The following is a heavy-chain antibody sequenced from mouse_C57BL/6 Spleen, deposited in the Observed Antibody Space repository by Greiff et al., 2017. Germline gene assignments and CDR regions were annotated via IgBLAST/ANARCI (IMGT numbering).Heavy chain of an antibody. CDR1: GYTFTSYW. CDR3: ARPTVDASGDMDY. CDR2: IDPSDSYT. Sequence: VQLQQPGAELVMPGASVKLSCKASGYTFTSYWMHWVKQRPGQGLEWIGEIDPSDSYTNYNQKFKGKSTLTVDKSSSTAYMQLSSLTSEDSAVYYCARPTVDASGDMDYWGQGTTVTVSS. J-gene: IGHJ4*01. V-gene: IGHV1-69*01. D-gene: IGHD1-1*01.